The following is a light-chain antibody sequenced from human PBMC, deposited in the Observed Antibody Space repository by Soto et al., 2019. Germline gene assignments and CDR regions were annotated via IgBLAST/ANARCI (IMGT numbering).Light chain of an antibody. V-gene: IGKV4-1*01. CDR1: QSVSSK. J-gene: IGKJ1*01. Sequence: EIVMTQSPATVSVSPGERATLSCRASQSVSSKLAWYQQKPGQPPKLLIYWASTRESGVPDRFSGSGSGTDFTLTISSLQAEDVAVYYCQQYYSTPRTFGQGTKVEIK. CDR3: QQYYSTPRT. CDR2: WAS.